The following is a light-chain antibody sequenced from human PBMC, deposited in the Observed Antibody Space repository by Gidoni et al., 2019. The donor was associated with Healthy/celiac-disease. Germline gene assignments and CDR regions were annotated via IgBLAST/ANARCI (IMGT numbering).Light chain of an antibody. CDR2: AAS. J-gene: IGKJ2*04. Sequence: DIQMTQSPSSLSASVGDRVTITCRASQSIRSYLNWYQQKPGKAPKLLIYAASSLQSGVPSRFSGSGSWTDFTLTISSLQPEDFATYYCQQSYSTPGSFGQGTKLEI. CDR3: QQSYSTPGS. CDR1: QSIRSY. V-gene: IGKV1-39*01.